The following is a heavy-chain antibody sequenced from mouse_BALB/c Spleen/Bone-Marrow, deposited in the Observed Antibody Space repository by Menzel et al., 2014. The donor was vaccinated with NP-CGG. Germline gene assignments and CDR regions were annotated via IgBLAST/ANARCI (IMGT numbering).Heavy chain of an antibody. D-gene: IGHD4-1*01. CDR3: ARWEYYAMDY. CDR1: GFNIKDTY. V-gene: IGHV14-3*02. J-gene: IGHJ4*01. CDR2: IDPANGNT. Sequence: EVQLQQSGAELVKPGASVKLSCTASGFNIKDTYMHWVKQRPEQGPEWIARIDPANGNTKYDPKFQGKATITADTSSNTAYLQLSSLTSEDTAVYYCARWEYYAMDYWGQGTSVTVSS.